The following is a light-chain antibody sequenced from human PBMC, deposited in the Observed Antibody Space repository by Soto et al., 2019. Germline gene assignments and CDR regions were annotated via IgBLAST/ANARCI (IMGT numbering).Light chain of an antibody. CDR2: AAS. CDR3: QQRSNWPLT. V-gene: IGKV3-11*01. Sequence: EIVLTQSQGTLSLSPGERATLSCRASQSVSSSLVWYQQKPGQAPRLLIYAASNRATGIPARFSGSGSGTDFTLTISSLEPEDFAVYYCQQRSNWPLTFGGGTKVEIK. J-gene: IGKJ4*01. CDR1: QSVSSS.